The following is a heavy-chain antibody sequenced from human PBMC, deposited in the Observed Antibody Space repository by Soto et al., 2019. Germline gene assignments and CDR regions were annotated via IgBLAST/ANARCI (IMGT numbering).Heavy chain of an antibody. CDR2: IHSRGDN. Sequence: QVQLRESGPGLVKPSETLSLTCTVSGGSISGYYWSWVRQPAGKGLQWIGGIHSRGDNDYTSSLNGLSSMSVDTYKNQFSLKVKSLTAADTAVYFCARDASREGSAVGLFELWGQGPLVTVSS. CDR1: GGSISGYY. J-gene: IGHJ4*02. V-gene: IGHV4-4*07. CDR3: ARDASREGSAVGLFEL. D-gene: IGHD1-7*01.